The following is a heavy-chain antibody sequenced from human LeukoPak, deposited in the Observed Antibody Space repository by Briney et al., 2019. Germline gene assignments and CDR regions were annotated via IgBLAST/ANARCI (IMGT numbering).Heavy chain of an antibody. CDR1: GFTVSSNY. D-gene: IGHD6-13*01. Sequence: GGSLRLSCAASGFTVSSNYMSWVRQAPGKGLKWVSVIYSGGSTYYADSVKGRFTISRDNCKNTLYLQMNSLRAEDTAVYYCARGEYSSSWYSSSGMDVWGQGTTVTVSS. CDR3: ARGEYSSSWYSSSGMDV. J-gene: IGHJ6*02. CDR2: IYSGGST. V-gene: IGHV3-53*01.